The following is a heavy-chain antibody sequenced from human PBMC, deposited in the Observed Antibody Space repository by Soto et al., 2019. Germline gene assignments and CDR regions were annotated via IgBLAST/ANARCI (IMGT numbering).Heavy chain of an antibody. CDR2: ISWNSGTI. J-gene: IGHJ4*02. V-gene: IGHV3-9*01. CDR1: GFTFDDSA. Sequence: ESGGGLVQPGRSLRLSCAASGFTFDDSAMHWVRQPPGKGLEWVSGISWNSGTIGYADSVRGRFTISRDNAKNSLYLQMNSLRAEDTALYYCAKDKLTTVTNGGFDYWGQGTLVTVSS. CDR3: AKDKLTTVTNGGFDY. D-gene: IGHD4-17*01.